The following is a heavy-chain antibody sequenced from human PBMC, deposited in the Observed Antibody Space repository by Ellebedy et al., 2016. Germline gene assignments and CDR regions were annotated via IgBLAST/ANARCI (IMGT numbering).Heavy chain of an antibody. D-gene: IGHD4-11*01. CDR3: AHKSTVHSVDY. CDR2: IYGNDDK. Sequence: SGPTLVKPTQTLTLTCTFSGFSLSTSEVVVGWIRQPPGKALEWLAFIYGNDDKRYSPSLKSRLTITKDTSKNQVVLTMTNMDPVDTGTYYCAHKSTVHSVDYWGQGTLVTVSS. V-gene: IGHV2-5*01. J-gene: IGHJ4*02. CDR1: GFSLSTSEVV.